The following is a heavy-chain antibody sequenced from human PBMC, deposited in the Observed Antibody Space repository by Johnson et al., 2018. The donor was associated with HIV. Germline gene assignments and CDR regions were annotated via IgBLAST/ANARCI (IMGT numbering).Heavy chain of an antibody. J-gene: IGHJ3*02. V-gene: IGHV3-30*04. D-gene: IGHD4-23*01. CDR1: GFTFSSYA. Sequence: VQLVESGGGVVQPGRSLRLSCAASGFTFSSYAMHWVRQAPGKGLEWVAVISYDGSNKYYADSVKGRFTISRDNSKNTVYLQMSSLRAEDTAVYYCARDGPPYYGGNSGGAFDIWGQGTMVTVSS. CDR3: ARDGPPYYGGNSGGAFDI. CDR2: ISYDGSNK.